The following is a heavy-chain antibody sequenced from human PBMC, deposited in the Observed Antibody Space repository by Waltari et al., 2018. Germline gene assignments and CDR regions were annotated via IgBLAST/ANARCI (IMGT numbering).Heavy chain of an antibody. CDR2: IYYSGST. D-gene: IGHD1-26*01. J-gene: IGHJ3*02. Sequence: QVQLQESGPGLVKPSETLSLTCTVSGGSISSYYWSWIRQPPGKGLEWIGYIYYSGSTNYNPSLKSRVTISVDTSKNQFSLKLSSVTAADTAVYYCARDPRSGSYSGGAFDIWGQGTMVTVSS. CDR3: ARDPRSGSYSGGAFDI. V-gene: IGHV4-59*01. CDR1: GGSISSYY.